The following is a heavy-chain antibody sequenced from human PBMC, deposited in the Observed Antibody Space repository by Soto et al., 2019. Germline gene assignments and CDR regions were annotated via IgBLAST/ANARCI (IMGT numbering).Heavy chain of an antibody. J-gene: IGHJ5*02. CDR1: GYTFTSYG. CDR3: ARDPNYDILTGYYPLSWFDP. CDR2: ISAYNGNT. Sequence: ASVKVSCKASGYTFTSYGISWVRQAPGQGLEWMGWISAYNGNTNYAQKLQGRVTMTTDTSTSTAYMELRSLRSDDTAVYYCARDPNYDILTGYYPLSWFDPWGQGTLVTVSS. D-gene: IGHD3-9*01. V-gene: IGHV1-18*01.